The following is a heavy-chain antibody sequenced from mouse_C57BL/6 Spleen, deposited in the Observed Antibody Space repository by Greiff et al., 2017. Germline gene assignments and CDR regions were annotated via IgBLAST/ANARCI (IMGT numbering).Heavy chain of an antibody. D-gene: IGHD2-3*01. CDR3: ARWGDGYYKNY. CDR2: IYPGDGDT. CDR1: GYAFSSSW. Sequence: QVQLQQSGPELVKPGASVKISCKASGYAFSSSWMNWVKQRPGKGLEWSGRIYPGDGDTNYNGKFKGKATLTADKSSSTAYMQLSSLTSEDSAVYFCARWGDGYYKNYWGQGTTLTVSS. V-gene: IGHV1-82*01. J-gene: IGHJ2*01.